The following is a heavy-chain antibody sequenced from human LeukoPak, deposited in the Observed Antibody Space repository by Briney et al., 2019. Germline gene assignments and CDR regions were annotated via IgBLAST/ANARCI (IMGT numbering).Heavy chain of an antibody. V-gene: IGHV3-23*01. D-gene: IGHD6-13*01. CDR2: ISGSGGRT. CDR1: GFTLSNAW. J-gene: IGHJ4*02. CDR3: AKDARGRQPFDY. Sequence: GGSLRPSCAASGFTLSNAWMSWVRQAPGKGLEWVSAISGSGGRTYYADSVKGRFTISRDNSKNTLYLQMNSLRAEDTAVYYCAKDARGRQPFDYWGQGTLVTVSS.